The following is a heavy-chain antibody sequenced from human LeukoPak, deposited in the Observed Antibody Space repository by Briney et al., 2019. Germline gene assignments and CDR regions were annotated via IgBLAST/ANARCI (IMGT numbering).Heavy chain of an antibody. CDR1: GFSVSSKY. J-gene: IGHJ4*02. D-gene: IGHD6-19*01. CDR3: ARESETSGWYDY. Sequence: PGGSLRLSCAASGFSVSSKYMSWVRQAPGKGLEWVSLISGDGGSTFYADSVRGRFTISRDNTRKSLSLQMGSLRSEDTALYYCARESETSGWYDYWGQGTLVTVSS. V-gene: IGHV3-43*02. CDR2: ISGDGGST.